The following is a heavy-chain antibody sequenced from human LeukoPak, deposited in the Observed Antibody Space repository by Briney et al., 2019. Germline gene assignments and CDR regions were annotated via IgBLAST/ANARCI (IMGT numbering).Heavy chain of an antibody. Sequence: GGSLRLSCAASGFTFSSYSMNWVRQAPGKGLEWVSYISSSSSTIYYADSVKGRFTISRDNAKNSLYLQMNSLRAEDTAVYYCAREDSSGYYYDAFDIWGQGTMVTVSS. D-gene: IGHD3-22*01. CDR2: ISSSSSTI. CDR1: GFTFSSYS. V-gene: IGHV3-48*04. CDR3: AREDSSGYYYDAFDI. J-gene: IGHJ3*02.